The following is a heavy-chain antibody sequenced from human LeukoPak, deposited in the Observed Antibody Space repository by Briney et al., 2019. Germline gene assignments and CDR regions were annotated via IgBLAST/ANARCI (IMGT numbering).Heavy chain of an antibody. D-gene: IGHD6-19*01. J-gene: IGHJ5*02. Sequence: GGSMSLSWAASGFTFSSYAMSWVRQAPGKGLEWVSAISGSGGSTYYADSVKGRFTSTRDNSKNTLYLQMSSLRAEDTAVYYCAKDRQIAVARFDPWGQGTLVTVSS. CDR1: GFTFSSYA. CDR3: AKDRQIAVARFDP. V-gene: IGHV3-23*01. CDR2: ISGSGGST.